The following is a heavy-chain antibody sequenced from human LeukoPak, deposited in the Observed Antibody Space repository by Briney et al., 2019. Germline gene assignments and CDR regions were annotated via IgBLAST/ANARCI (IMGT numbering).Heavy chain of an antibody. Sequence: ASVNVSCKASGYTFTRYGVSWVGQAPGQGLEWMGWISAYNGNTNYAQKLQGRVTMTTDTSTSTAYMELRSLRSDDTAVYYCAREVATLNWFDPWGQGTLVTVSS. CDR3: AREVATLNWFDP. V-gene: IGHV1-18*04. CDR2: ISAYNGNT. D-gene: IGHD5-12*01. CDR1: GYTFTRYG. J-gene: IGHJ5*02.